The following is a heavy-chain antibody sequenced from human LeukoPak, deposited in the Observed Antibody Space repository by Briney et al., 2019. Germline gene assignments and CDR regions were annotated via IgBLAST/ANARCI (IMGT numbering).Heavy chain of an antibody. V-gene: IGHV3-74*01. CDR2: INGDGGSK. D-gene: IGHD2/OR15-2a*01. J-gene: IGHJ4*02. CDR3: MSRLIIAPIASANY. CDR1: GFTFSNNC. Sequence: GRSLRPSCAASGFTFSNNCMTWIRQAAGKGLVYVSCINGDGGSKTYGDSVKGRFTISRDNVKSALYLQMSSLRAEDTALYYFMSRLIIAPIASANYGAPGPRVTVSS.